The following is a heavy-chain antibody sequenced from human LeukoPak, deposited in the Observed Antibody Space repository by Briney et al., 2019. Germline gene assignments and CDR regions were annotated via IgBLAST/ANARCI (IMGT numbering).Heavy chain of an antibody. CDR1: GFTFSSYI. D-gene: IGHD3-3*01. CDR2: ISSSVNI. V-gene: IGHV3-21*01. J-gene: IGHJ6*03. Sequence: PGGSLRLSCAASGFTFSSYIMNWVRQVPGKGLEWVSSISSSVNIYYADSVKGRFTIFRDNAKNSLYLQMNSLRAEDTAVYYCVRGSDYDFWSGPTMDVWGKGTTVTVSS. CDR3: VRGSDYDFWSGPTMDV.